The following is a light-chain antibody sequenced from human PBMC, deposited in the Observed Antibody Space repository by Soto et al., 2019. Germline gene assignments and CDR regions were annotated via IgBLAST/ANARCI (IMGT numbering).Light chain of an antibody. CDR3: QKYNSGA. CDR1: QGISNY. J-gene: IGKJ1*01. CDR2: AAS. V-gene: IGKV1-27*01. Sequence: DIQMTQSPSSLSASVGDRVTITCWASQGISNYLAWYQQKPGKVPKLLIYAASTLQSGVPSRFSGSGSGTDFTLTISSLQPEDVATYYCQKYNSGAFGQGTKVEIK.